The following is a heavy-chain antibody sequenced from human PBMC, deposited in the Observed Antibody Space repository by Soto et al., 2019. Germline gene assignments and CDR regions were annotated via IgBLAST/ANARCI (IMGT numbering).Heavy chain of an antibody. Sequence: EVQLLESGGGLVQPGGSLRLSCAASGFTFSSYAMSWVRQAPGMGLEWVSVISGSGYATYYADSVKGRFTVSRDNSPNPVYLQMNSLRAEDTAVYYCAKEETVLVNYYYYYGMDVWGQGTTVTVSS. CDR1: GFTFSSYA. D-gene: IGHD4-17*01. V-gene: IGHV3-23*01. J-gene: IGHJ6*02. CDR2: ISGSGYAT. CDR3: AKEETVLVNYYYYYGMDV.